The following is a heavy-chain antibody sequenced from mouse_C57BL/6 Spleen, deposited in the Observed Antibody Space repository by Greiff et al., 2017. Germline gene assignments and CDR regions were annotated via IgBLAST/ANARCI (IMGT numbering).Heavy chain of an antibody. CDR1: GYTFTSYG. V-gene: IGHV1-81*01. Sequence: QVQLKASGAELARPGASVKLSCKASGYTFTSYGISWVKQRTGQGLEWIGEIYPRSGNTYYNEKFKGKATLTADKSSSTAYMELRSPASEDPAVYFCARGAMLVSPPYAMDYWGQGTSVTVSS. CDR2: IYPRSGNT. J-gene: IGHJ4*01. CDR3: ARGAMLVSPPYAMDY. D-gene: IGHD2-10*02.